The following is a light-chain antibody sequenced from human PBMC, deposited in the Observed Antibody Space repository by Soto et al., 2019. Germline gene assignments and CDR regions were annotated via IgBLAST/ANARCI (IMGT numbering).Light chain of an antibody. V-gene: IGKV3-20*01. J-gene: IGKJ5*01. CDR1: QSVSSN. CDR3: QQYGSSPQIT. CDR2: GAS. Sequence: EIVMTQSPATLSGSPWGRATLSCRASQSVSSNLAWYQQKPGQAPRLLIYGASSRATGIPDRFSGSGSGTDFTLTISRLEPEDFAVYYCQQYGSSPQITFGQGTRLEIK.